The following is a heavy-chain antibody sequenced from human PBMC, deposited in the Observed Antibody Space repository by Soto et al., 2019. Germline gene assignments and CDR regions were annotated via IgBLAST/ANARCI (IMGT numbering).Heavy chain of an antibody. CDR1: GFTFSSYA. J-gene: IGHJ3*02. D-gene: IGHD1-7*01. CDR3: LKDLEAGTKITAFDI. CDR2: ITNDGTAT. Sequence: PWGSLRLSCSASGFTFSSYAMHWVRQPPGKGLQYVSAITNDGTATYYADSVKGRFTISRDTSKNILYLQMSNLRAEDTAVYYCLKDLEAGTKITAFDIWGQGTMVT. V-gene: IGHV3-64D*08.